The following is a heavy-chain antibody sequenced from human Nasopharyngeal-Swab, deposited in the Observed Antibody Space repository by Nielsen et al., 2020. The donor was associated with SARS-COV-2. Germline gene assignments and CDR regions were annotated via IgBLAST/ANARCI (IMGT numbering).Heavy chain of an antibody. D-gene: IGHD3-22*01. J-gene: IGHJ6*03. V-gene: IGHV4-30-4*07. Sequence: WIRQPPGKGLEWIGNIYYGGSTYYNPSLKSRVTISVDTSKNQFSLKLSSVTAADTAVYYCARGPYSSGYPYYYYYYIDVWGKGTTVTVSS. CDR2: IYYGGST. CDR3: ARGPYSSGYPYYYYYYIDV.